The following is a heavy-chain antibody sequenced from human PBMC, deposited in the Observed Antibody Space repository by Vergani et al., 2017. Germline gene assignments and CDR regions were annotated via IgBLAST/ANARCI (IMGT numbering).Heavy chain of an antibody. CDR2: ISASGNA. V-gene: IGHV4-61*02. J-gene: IGHJ3*01. Sequence: QVQLQASGPGRVKPSQTLSLTCTMSGGSISAGYYFWSWIRQPAGKGLECLGHISASGNASHSPSLKTRVSMSVDPSKNQFSLAVTAVTAADTAIYFCARRSGGYYSGGKVHPLRTAFDVWGHGTVVTVSS. D-gene: IGHD2-15*01. CDR1: GGSISAGYYF. CDR3: ARRSGGYYSGGKVHPLRTAFDV.